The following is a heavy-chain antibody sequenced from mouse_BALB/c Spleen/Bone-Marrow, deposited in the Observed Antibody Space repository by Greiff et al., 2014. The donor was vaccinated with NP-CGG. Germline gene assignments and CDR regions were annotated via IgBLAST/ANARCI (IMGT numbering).Heavy chain of an antibody. V-gene: IGHV5-6*01. CDR3: ARHQRYYAMDY. J-gene: IGHJ4*01. CDR1: GFTFSSYG. Sequence: EVKLMESGGDLVKPGGSLKLSCAASGFTFSSYGMSWGRQTPDKRLEWVATISSGGSNTYYPDSVKGRFTISRDNAMNTLYLQMSSLKSEDTAVYYCARHQRYYAMDYWGQGTSVTVSS. CDR2: ISSGGSNT.